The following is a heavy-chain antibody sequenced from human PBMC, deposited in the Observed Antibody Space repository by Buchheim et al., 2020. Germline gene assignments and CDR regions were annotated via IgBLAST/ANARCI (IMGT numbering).Heavy chain of an antibody. D-gene: IGHD2-2*02. CDR1: GYTFTSYD. Sequence: QVQLVQSGAEVKKPGASVKVSCKVSGYTFTSYDINWVRQATGQGLEWMGWMNPNSGNTGYAQKFQGRVTMNRKPPISTAYMELSSLRSEDTAVYYCARGLCSSTSCYIESYYGMDVWGQGTT. V-gene: IGHV1-8*01. J-gene: IGHJ6*02. CDR2: MNPNSGNT. CDR3: ARGLCSSTSCYIESYYGMDV.